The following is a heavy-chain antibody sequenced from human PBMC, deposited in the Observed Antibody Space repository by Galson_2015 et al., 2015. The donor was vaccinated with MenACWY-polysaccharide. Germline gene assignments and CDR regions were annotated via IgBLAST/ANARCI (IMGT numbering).Heavy chain of an antibody. D-gene: IGHD3-10*01. Sequence: SVKVSRKASGGTFTDYAISWVRQAPGQGLEWMGRIITVVGKANYAQKFQGRLSITADRSTSTAYMELSSLRSEDTAVYYCARSVYGSGSEYPNGGYWGQGTLVIVSS. J-gene: IGHJ4*02. CDR3: ARSVYGSGSEYPNGGY. CDR1: GGTFTDYA. CDR2: IITVVGKA. V-gene: IGHV1-69*04.